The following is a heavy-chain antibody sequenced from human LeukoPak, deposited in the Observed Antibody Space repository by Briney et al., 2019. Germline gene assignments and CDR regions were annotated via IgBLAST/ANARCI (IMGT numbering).Heavy chain of an antibody. CDR3: ARTELLGPSYYFDY. J-gene: IGHJ4*02. CDR2: IYSGGST. V-gene: IGHV3-66*01. Sequence: QPGGSLRLSCAASGFTFSSYGMHWVRQAPGKGLEWVSVIYSGGSTYYADSVKGRFTISRDNSKNTLYLQMNSLRAEDTAVYYCARTELLGPSYYFDYWGQGTLVTVSS. D-gene: IGHD2-2*01. CDR1: GFTFSSYG.